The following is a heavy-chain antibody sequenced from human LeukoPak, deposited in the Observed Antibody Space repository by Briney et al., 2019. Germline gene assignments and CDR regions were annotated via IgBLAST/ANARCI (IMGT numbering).Heavy chain of an antibody. Sequence: GGSLRLSCAASGFTFSSYWMHWVRQAPGKGLVWVSRINSDGSSTSYADSVKGRFTISRDNAKNTLYLQMNSLRAEDTAVYYCARGYDFWSPFDYWGQGTLVTVSS. CDR3: ARGYDFWSPFDY. CDR2: INSDGSST. V-gene: IGHV3-74*01. J-gene: IGHJ4*02. CDR1: GFTFSSYW. D-gene: IGHD3-3*01.